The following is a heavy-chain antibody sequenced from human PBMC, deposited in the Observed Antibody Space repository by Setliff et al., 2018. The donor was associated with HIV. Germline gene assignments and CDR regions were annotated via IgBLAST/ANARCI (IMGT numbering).Heavy chain of an antibody. D-gene: IGHD2-15*01. CDR2: IYTSGST. CDR3: ARNPCSGGSCPDAFDI. CDR1: GGSISSYY. V-gene: IGHV4-4*07. Sequence: TSETLSXXCTVSGGSISSYYWSWIRQPAGKGLEWIGRIYTSGSTNYNPSLKSRVTMSVDTSKNQFSLKLSSVTAADTAVYYCARNPCSGGSCPDAFDIWGQGTKVTVS. J-gene: IGHJ3*02.